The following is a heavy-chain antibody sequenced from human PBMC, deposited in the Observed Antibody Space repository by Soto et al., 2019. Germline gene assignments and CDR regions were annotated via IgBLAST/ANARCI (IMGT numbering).Heavy chain of an antibody. CDR1: VFTFSSYA. J-gene: IGHJ4*02. CDR3: ATSDVTYFTGVDY. Sequence: LRLSCAASVFTFSSYAMSWVRQAPGKELEWVSAISGSGGSTYYADSVKGRFTISRDNSKNTLYLQMNSLRAEDTAVYYCATSDVTYFTGVDYCGQGTLVTVSS. CDR2: ISGSGGST. D-gene: IGHD3-9*01. V-gene: IGHV3-23*01.